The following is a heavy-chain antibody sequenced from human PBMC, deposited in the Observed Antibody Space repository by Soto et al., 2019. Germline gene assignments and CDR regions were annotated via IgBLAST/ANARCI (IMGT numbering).Heavy chain of an antibody. CDR2: ISAYNGNT. V-gene: IGHV1-18*01. Sequence: ASVKVSCKASGYTFTSYGISWVRQAPGQGLEWMGWISAYNGNTNYAQKLQGRVTMTTDTSTSTAYMELRSLRSDDTAVYYCARELRYCSGGSCYWEPAFDIWGQGTMVTVSS. J-gene: IGHJ3*02. CDR3: ARELRYCSGGSCYWEPAFDI. CDR1: GYTFTSYG. D-gene: IGHD2-15*01.